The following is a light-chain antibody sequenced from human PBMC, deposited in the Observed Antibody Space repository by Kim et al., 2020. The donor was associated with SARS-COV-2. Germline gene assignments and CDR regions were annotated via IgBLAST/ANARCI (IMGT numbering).Light chain of an antibody. V-gene: IGLV2-14*04. CDR2: DVS. Sequence: RLMPISCTETSSDVGGYNYVSWYQQHPGKAPKLMIYDVSKRPSGVSNRFSGSKSGNTASLTISGLQAEDEADYYCSSYTSSSTYVFGTGTKV. CDR1: SSDVGGYNY. J-gene: IGLJ1*01. CDR3: SSYTSSSTYV.